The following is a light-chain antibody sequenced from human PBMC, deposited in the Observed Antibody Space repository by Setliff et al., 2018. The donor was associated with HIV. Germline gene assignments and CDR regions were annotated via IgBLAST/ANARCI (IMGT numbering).Light chain of an antibody. CDR1: SSDVGSYNR. Sequence: QSVLAQPPSVSGSPGQSVTISCTGTSSDVGSYNRVAWYQQTPGTAPKLMIYEVSNRPSGVPDRFSGSKSGNTASLTISGLQAEDEADYYCSSYTSSSTLYVFGTGTKGTVL. CDR2: EVS. V-gene: IGLV2-18*02. CDR3: SSYTSSSTLYV. J-gene: IGLJ1*01.